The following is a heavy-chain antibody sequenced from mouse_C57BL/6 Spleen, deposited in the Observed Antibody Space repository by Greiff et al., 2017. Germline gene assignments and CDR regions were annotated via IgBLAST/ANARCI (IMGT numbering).Heavy chain of an antibody. CDR3: ATPLYYDYDVYYAMDY. Sequence: VQLKESGGGLVKPGGSLKLSCAASGFTFSSYTMSWVRQTPGKRLECVATISGGGGNTYYPDSVTGRFTISRDNAKNTLYLQMSSLRSEDTALYYCATPLYYDYDVYYAMDYWGQGTSVTVSS. D-gene: IGHD2-4*01. J-gene: IGHJ4*01. CDR1: GFTFSSYT. CDR2: ISGGGGNT. V-gene: IGHV5-9*01.